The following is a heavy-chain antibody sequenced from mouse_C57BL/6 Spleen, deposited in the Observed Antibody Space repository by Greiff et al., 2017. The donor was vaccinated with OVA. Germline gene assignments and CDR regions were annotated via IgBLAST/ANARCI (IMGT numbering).Heavy chain of an antibody. CDR2: IHPNSGST. D-gene: IGHD2-4*01. Sequence: QVQLKQPGAELVKPGASVKLSCKASGYTFTSYWMHWVKQRPGQGLEWIGMIHPNSGSTNYNEKFKSKATLTVDKSSSTAYMQLSSLTSEDSAVYYCARSLLDDYDGFAYWGQGTLVTVSA. CDR3: ARSLLDDYDGFAY. CDR1: GYTFTSYW. V-gene: IGHV1-64*01. J-gene: IGHJ3*01.